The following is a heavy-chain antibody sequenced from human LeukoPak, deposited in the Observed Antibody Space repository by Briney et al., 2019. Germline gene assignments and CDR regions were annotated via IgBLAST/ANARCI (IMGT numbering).Heavy chain of an antibody. CDR2: IYHSGST. J-gene: IGHJ3*02. Sequence: SETLSLTCTVSGGSISSVGYYWSWIRQPPGKGLEWIGYIYHSGSTYYNPSLKSRVTMSLDTSKNQFSLKLNSVTASDTAVYYCARTVSSRLVDAFDIWGQGTMVTVSS. V-gene: IGHV4-30-2*01. D-gene: IGHD4-17*01. CDR1: GGSISSVGYY. CDR3: ARTVSSRLVDAFDI.